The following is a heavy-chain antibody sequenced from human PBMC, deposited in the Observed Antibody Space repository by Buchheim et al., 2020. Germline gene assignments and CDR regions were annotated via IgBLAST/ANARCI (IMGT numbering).Heavy chain of an antibody. J-gene: IGHJ4*02. CDR2: IYYSGST. D-gene: IGHD2-21*02. CDR1: GGSISSYY. Sequence: QVQLQESGPGLVKPSETLSLTCTVSGGSISSYYWSWIRQPPGKGLEWIGYIYYSGSTNYNPSLKSRVTISVDTSKNQFSLRLSSVTAADTAVYYCARQNCGGDCHADYWGQGTL. CDR3: ARQNCGGDCHADY. V-gene: IGHV4-59*08.